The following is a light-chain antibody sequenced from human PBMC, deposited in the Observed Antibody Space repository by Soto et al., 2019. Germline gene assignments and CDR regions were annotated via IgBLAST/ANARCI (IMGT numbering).Light chain of an antibody. V-gene: IGKV3D-20*02. Sequence: IVVTQSPCTLSLSPGETATLSCRASRSVSSNYLVWYQQKPGQAPRRLIYGASSRATGIPDRCCGSGSGTDFTLTISRLEPEDFAVYYCQQRSSWPATFGPGTKVDIK. CDR1: RSVSSNY. CDR2: GAS. CDR3: QQRSSWPAT. J-gene: IGKJ3*01.